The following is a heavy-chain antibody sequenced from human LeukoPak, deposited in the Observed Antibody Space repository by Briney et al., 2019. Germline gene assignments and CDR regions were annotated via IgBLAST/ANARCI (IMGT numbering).Heavy chain of an antibody. V-gene: IGHV3-9*01. CDR2: ISWNGGSI. Sequence: PGGSLRLSSAASGFTFDDYAMHWVRQAPGQGLEWVTNISWNGGSIAYAVSVKGRFTISRANAKNSMDLSMLSSRAEDTDVYASARDLGVGATTYYFDYWSQRTLVTVSS. CDR3: ARDLGVGATTYYFDY. J-gene: IGHJ4*01. CDR1: GFTFDDYA. D-gene: IGHD1-26*01.